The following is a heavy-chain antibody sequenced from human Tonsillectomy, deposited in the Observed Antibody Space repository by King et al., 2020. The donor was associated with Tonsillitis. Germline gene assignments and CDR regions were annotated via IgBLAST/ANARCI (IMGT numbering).Heavy chain of an antibody. CDR3: TTSGSGSFYYYYGMDV. CDR2: IKSKTEGGTT. Sequence: VQLVESGGGLVKPGGSLRLSCAASGFTFSNAWMSWVRQAPGKGLEWVGRIKSKTEGGTTDYAAPVKGRFTISRDDSKNTLYLQMNSLKTEDTAVYYCTTSGSGSFYYYYGMDVWGQGTTVTVSS. V-gene: IGHV3-15*01. D-gene: IGHD3-10*01. J-gene: IGHJ6*02. CDR1: GFTFSNAW.